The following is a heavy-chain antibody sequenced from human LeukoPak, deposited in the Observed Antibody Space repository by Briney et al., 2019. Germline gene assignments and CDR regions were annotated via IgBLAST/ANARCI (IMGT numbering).Heavy chain of an antibody. Sequence: ASVKVSCKASGYTFTGYYMHWVRQAPGQGLEWMGWINPNSGGTNYAQKFQGRVTMTRDTSISTAYVELSRLRSDDTAVYYCAFLTVLMVYAEGNWFDPWGQGTLVTVSS. J-gene: IGHJ5*02. V-gene: IGHV1-2*02. CDR2: INPNSGGT. CDR3: AFLTVLMVYAEGNWFDP. CDR1: GYTFTGYY. D-gene: IGHD2-8*01.